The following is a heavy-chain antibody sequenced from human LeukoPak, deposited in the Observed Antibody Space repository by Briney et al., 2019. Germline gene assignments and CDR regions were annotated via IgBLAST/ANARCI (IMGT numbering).Heavy chain of an antibody. Sequence: SVKVSCTASGGTFSSYAISWVRQAPGQGLEWMGGIIPIFGTANYAQKFQGRVTITADESTSTAYMELSSLRSEDTAVCYCARGTITTRSHFDYWGQGTLVTVSS. CDR2: IIPIFGTA. V-gene: IGHV1-69*13. J-gene: IGHJ4*02. CDR1: GGTFSSYA. D-gene: IGHD3-22*01. CDR3: ARGTITTRSHFDY.